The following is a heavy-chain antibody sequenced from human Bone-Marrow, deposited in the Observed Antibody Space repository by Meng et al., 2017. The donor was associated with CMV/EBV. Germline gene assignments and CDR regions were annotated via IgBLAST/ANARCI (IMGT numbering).Heavy chain of an antibody. CDR3: AKDVGGGFDY. CDR2: INSDGSST. CDR1: GFTFSSYW. J-gene: IGHJ4*02. V-gene: IGHV3-74*01. Sequence: GESLKISCAASGFTFSSYWMHWVRQAPGKGLVWVSRINSDGSSTSYADSVKGRFTISRDNSKNTLYLQMNSLRAEDTAVYYCAKDVGGGFDYWGQGTLVTVSS.